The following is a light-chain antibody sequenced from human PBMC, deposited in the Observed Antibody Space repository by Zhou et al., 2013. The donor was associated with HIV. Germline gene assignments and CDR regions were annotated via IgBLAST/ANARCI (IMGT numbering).Light chain of an antibody. J-gene: IGKJ4*01. V-gene: IGKV1-39*01. CDR2: SAS. CDR1: LSIRKS. Sequence: DIQMTQSPSSLSASVGDSISIACRTSLSIRKSLNWYRQIPGNPPRLLVYSASTLQSDVPSRFSGRGSGTEFTLTINNLQPEDVATYYCQQSYIVPLSFGGGPRWKSN. CDR3: QQSYIVPLS.